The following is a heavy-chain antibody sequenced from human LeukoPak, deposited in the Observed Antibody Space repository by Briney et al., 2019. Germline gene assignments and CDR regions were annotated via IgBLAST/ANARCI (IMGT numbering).Heavy chain of an antibody. CDR3: AKDPYYYDSSALEVAFDI. D-gene: IGHD3-22*01. CDR1: GFTFSSYA. V-gene: IGHV3-23*01. Sequence: PGGSLRLSCAASGFTFSSYAMSWVRQAPGKGLEGVSAIRGSGGSTYYADSVKGRFTISRDNSKNTLYLQMNSLRAEDTAVYYCAKDPYYYDSSALEVAFDIWDQGTMVTVYS. CDR2: IRGSGGST. J-gene: IGHJ3*02.